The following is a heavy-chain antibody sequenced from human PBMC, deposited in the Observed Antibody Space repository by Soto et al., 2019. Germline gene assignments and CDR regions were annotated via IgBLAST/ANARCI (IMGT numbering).Heavy chain of an antibody. CDR2: ISYDGSNK. D-gene: IGHD6-19*01. V-gene: IGHV3-30*18. Sequence: GSLRLSCAASGFTFSSYGMHWVRQAPGKGLEWVAVISYDGSNKYYADSVKGRFTISRDNSKNTLYLQMNSLRAEDTAVYYCAKRIAVFGMDVWGQGTTVTVSS. CDR1: GFTFSSYG. CDR3: AKRIAVFGMDV. J-gene: IGHJ6*02.